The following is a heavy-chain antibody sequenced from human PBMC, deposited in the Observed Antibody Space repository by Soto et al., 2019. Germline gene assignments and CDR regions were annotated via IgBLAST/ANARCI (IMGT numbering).Heavy chain of an antibody. J-gene: IGHJ6*03. D-gene: IGHD2-15*01. V-gene: IGHV3-33*01. CDR2: IWYDGSNK. Sequence: PGGSLRLSCAASGFTFSSYGMHWVRQAPGKGLEWVAVIWYDGSNKYYADSVKGRFTISRDNSKNTLYLQMNSLRAEDTAVYYCARDSTVNRYCSGGSCYANGNYYYMDVWGKGTTVTVSS. CDR1: GFTFSSYG. CDR3: ARDSTVNRYCSGGSCYANGNYYYMDV.